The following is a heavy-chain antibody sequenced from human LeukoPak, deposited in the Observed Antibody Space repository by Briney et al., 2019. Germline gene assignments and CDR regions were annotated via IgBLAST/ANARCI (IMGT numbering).Heavy chain of an antibody. Sequence: PGGSLRLSCAASGFTLSDYWMHWVRQAPGKGLVWDSVIYSGGSTYYADSVKGRFTISRDNAKNSLYLQMNSLRAEDTAVYYCARDSGIPEGEGAFDIWGQGTMVTVSS. CDR2: IYSGGST. V-gene: IGHV3-53*01. CDR3: ARDSGIPEGEGAFDI. D-gene: IGHD1-26*01. J-gene: IGHJ3*02. CDR1: GFTLSDYW.